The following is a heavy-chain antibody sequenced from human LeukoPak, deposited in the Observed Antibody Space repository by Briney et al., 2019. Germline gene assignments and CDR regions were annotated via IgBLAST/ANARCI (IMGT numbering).Heavy chain of an antibody. CDR2: MNPSGST. J-gene: IGHJ6*02. Sequence: PSETLSLTYAVYGGSFSGYYWTWIRQTPEKGLEWIGEMNPSGSTSYNPSLKSRVTISVDTSKNQFSLKLNSVTAADTAVYYCARAPRGESDAASGFYGVDVWGQGTTVTVSS. V-gene: IGHV4-34*01. CDR1: GGSFSGYY. D-gene: IGHD3-22*01. CDR3: ARAPRGESDAASGFYGVDV.